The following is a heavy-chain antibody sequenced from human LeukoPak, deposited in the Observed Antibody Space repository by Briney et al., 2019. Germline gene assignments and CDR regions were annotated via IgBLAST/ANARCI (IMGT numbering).Heavy chain of an antibody. Sequence: ASVKVSCKASGYTFTSYGISWVRQAPGQGLEWMGWISAYNGNTNYAQKLQGRVTMTTDTSTSTAYMELRSLRSDDTAVYYCAGDRPRSGSYFAVNYYGMDVWGQGTTVTVSS. CDR2: ISAYNGNT. CDR1: GYTFTSYG. D-gene: IGHD1-26*01. V-gene: IGHV1-18*01. J-gene: IGHJ6*02. CDR3: AGDRPRSGSYFAVNYYGMDV.